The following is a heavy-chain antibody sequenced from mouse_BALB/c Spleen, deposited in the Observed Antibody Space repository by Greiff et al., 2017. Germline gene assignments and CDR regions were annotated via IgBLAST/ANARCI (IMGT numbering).Heavy chain of an antibody. D-gene: IGHD3-1*01. CDR2: ISYSGST. CDR1: GYSITSDYA. J-gene: IGHJ2*01. V-gene: IGHV3-2*02. Sequence: EVQLVESGPGLVKPSQSLSLTCTVTGYSITSDYAWNWIRQFPGNKLEWMGYISYSGSTSYNQSLKSRISITRDTAKNQFFLQLNSVTTEDTATYYCARGSSVRGYFDYWGQGTTRTVSS. CDR3: ARGSSVRGYFDY.